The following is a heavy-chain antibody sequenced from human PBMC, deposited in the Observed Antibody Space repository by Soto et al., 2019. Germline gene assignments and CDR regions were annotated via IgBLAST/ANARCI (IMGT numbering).Heavy chain of an antibody. CDR3: AIADYGDDDY. CDR1: GYTFPTST. CDR2: IKAYSGNT. V-gene: IGHV1-18*01. D-gene: IGHD4-17*01. J-gene: IGHJ4*02. Sequence: QLQLVQSGAEAKKPGASVKVSCKASGYTFPTSTISWVRQAPGQGLEWMGWIKAYSGNTNYAQKLQGRVTMTTDTSTNTAYMELRSLTTDDSVIYYCAIADYGDDDYWGQGTVVTVSS.